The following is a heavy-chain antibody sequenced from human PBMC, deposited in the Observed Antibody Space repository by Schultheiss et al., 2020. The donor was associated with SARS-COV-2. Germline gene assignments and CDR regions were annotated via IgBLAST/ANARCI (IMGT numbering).Heavy chain of an antibody. D-gene: IGHD3-22*01. CDR3: AKDLVIVEYYFDY. Sequence: GGSLRLSCAASGFTVSSNYMTWVRRAPGKGLEWVSVVYSGGSTYYADSVKGRFTISRDNSKNTLYLQMNSLRAEDTAVYYCAKDLVIVEYYFDYWGQGTLVTVSS. V-gene: IGHV3-53*01. CDR1: GFTVSSNY. J-gene: IGHJ4*02. CDR2: VYSGGST.